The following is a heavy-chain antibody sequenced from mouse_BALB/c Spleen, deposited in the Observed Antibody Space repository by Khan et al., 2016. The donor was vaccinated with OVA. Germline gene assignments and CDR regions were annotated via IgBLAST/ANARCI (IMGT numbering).Heavy chain of an antibody. Sequence: EVQLQASGPSLVKPSQTLSLTCSVSGDSITSGYWSWIRKFPGNKLEYMGYMIYTGYTDYNPSLKSRIAITRHTSKNQYYLQLNSVTAEVTATYYCARSTYRYAFAYWGQGTLVTVSA. CDR3: ARSTYRYAFAY. V-gene: IGHV3-8*02. CDR2: MIYTGYT. D-gene: IGHD2-14*01. CDR1: GDSITSGY. J-gene: IGHJ3*01.